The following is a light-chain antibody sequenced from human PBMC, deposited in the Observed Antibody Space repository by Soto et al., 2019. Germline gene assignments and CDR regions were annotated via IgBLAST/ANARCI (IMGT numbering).Light chain of an antibody. CDR2: DVS. CDR3: SSYTSSSTVV. J-gene: IGLJ2*01. V-gene: IGLV2-14*03. CDR1: SSDIGGYNH. Sequence: QSALTQPASVSGSPGQSITISCTGTSSDIGGYNHVSWYQQHPGKAPKLKIYDVSNRPSGVSNRFSGSKSGNTASLTISGLQAEDEAHSYCSSYTSSSTVVFGGGTKLTVL.